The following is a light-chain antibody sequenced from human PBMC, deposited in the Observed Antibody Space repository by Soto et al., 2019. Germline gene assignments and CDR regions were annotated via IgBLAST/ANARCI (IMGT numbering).Light chain of an antibody. J-gene: IGKJ1*01. V-gene: IGKV1-39*01. CDR3: QQSYSTLWT. Sequence: DIQMTQSPSTLPASVGDRVTVTCRASQSISSYLNWYQQKPGKAPKLLIHGASSLQSGVPSRFSGTGSGTDFTLTISSLQPEDFATYYCQQSYSTLWTFGQGTKVDIK. CDR1: QSISSY. CDR2: GAS.